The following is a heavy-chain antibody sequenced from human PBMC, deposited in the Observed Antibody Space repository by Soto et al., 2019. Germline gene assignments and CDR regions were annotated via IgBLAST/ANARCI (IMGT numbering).Heavy chain of an antibody. Sequence: QVQLVQSGAEVKKPGASVRFSCKASGYTFTDYYIHWVRQAPGQGLEWMGWINPNSGGTNYAQKFQGRVTMTRGTSISTAYMELSRLRFDDTALYYCARDITAAGHTDYWGQGTLVTVSS. CDR1: GYTFTDYY. J-gene: IGHJ4*02. D-gene: IGHD6-13*01. CDR2: INPNSGGT. CDR3: ARDITAAGHTDY. V-gene: IGHV1-2*02.